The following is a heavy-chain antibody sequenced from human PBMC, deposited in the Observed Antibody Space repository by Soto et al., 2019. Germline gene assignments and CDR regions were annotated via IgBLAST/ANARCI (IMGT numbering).Heavy chain of an antibody. CDR3: ARVSSGWYYWFAP. J-gene: IGHJ5*02. CDR2: ISGYNGNT. D-gene: IGHD6-19*01. V-gene: IGHV1-18*01. Sequence: ASVKVSCKASGYTFTKYGISWVRQAPGQGLEWMGWISGYNGNTNYAQKYQGRITMTIDTSTTTAYMELGSLRSDDTAVYYCARVSSGWYYWFAPWGQGTLVTVAS. CDR1: GYTFTKYG.